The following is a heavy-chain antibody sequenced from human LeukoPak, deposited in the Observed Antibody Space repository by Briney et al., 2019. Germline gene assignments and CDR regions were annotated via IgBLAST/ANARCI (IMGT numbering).Heavy chain of an antibody. V-gene: IGHV4-39*01. Sequence: PSETRSLTCTVSGGSISSSSYYWGWIRQPPGKGLEWIGSIYYSGSTYYNPSLKSRVTISVDTSKNQCSMKLSSVTAADTAVYYCARHGPDIVVVQDPSLNYWGQGTLVTVSS. J-gene: IGHJ4*02. CDR2: IYYSGST. D-gene: IGHD2-2*01. CDR1: GGSISSSSYY. CDR3: ARHGPDIVVVQDPSLNY.